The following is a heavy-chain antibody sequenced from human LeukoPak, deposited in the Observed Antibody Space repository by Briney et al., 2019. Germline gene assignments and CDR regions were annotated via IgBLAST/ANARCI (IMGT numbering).Heavy chain of an antibody. V-gene: IGHV1-24*01. CDR2: LDAEHGKP. J-gene: IGHJ4*02. CDR3: ARVGGIVVVPAAGDEIDY. D-gene: IGHD2-2*01. CDR1: DYSLTQLS. Sequence: ASVKVSCKVPDYSLTQLSVHWFRQSPGKGLEWMGGLDAEHGKPIYAQKFQGRVTMTEDTSTDTAYMELSRLRSDDTAVYYCARVGGIVVVPAAGDEIDYWGQGTLVTVSS.